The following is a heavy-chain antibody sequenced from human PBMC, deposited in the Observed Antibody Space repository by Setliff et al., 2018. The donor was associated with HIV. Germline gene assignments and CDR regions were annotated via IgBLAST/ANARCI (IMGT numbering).Heavy chain of an antibody. CDR3: ARGVTLVRGGRGDI. V-gene: IGHV1-69*13. CDR2: IIPIFGTA. Sequence: SVKVSCKASGVTFSSYVISWVRQAPGQGLEWMGGIIPIFGTANYAQKFQGRVTITADESTGTAYMELSSLRSEDTAVYYCARGVTLVRGGRGDIWGQGTMVTVSS. J-gene: IGHJ3*02. D-gene: IGHD3-10*01. CDR1: GVTFSSYV.